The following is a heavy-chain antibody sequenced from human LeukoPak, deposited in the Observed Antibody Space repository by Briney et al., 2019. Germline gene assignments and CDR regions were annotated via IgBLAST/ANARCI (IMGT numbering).Heavy chain of an antibody. CDR2: INPNSGGT. CDR1: GYTFTGYY. V-gene: IGHV1-2*02. CDR3: ARNVLSGHDRLFDY. D-gene: IGHD5-12*01. J-gene: IGHJ4*02. Sequence: ASVKVSCKASGYTFTGYYMHWVRQAPGQGLEWMGWINPNSGGTNYAQKFQGRVTMTRDTSISTAYMELSRLRSDDTAVYYCARNVLSGHDRLFDYWGQGTLVTVSS.